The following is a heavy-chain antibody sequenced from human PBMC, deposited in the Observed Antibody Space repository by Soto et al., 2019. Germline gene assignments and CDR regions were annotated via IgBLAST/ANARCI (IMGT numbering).Heavy chain of an antibody. CDR2: IYASDST. J-gene: IGHJ3*01. CDR1: GFTVSSHY. D-gene: IGHD4-17*01. CDR3: ATPVTRLIAFDL. Sequence: HPGGSLRLSCVASGFTVSSHYMTWVRQTPGKGLEWVSIIYASDSTFHADSVKGRFTISRDNSKNTVYLQLNSLRAEDTAVYYCATPVTRLIAFDLWGQGTMVTVSS. V-gene: IGHV3-53*01.